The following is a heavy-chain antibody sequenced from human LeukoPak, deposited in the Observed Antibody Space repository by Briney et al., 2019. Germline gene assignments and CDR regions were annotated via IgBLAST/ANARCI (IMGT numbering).Heavy chain of an antibody. Sequence: AETLSLTCTVSGGSINKYYWSWIRQPPGKGLEWIGYIYYSGSTNYNPSLKSRVTISVDTSKNHFSLKLSSLTAADTAVYYCARHRGSGYPYFDYWGQGTLVTVSS. D-gene: IGHD3-22*01. J-gene: IGHJ4*02. CDR2: IYYSGST. CDR1: GGSINKYY. V-gene: IGHV4-59*01. CDR3: ARHRGSGYPYFDY.